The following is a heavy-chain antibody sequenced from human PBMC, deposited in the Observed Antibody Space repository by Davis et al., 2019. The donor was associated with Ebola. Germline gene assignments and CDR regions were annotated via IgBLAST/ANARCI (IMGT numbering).Heavy chain of an antibody. V-gene: IGHV1-69*13. Sequence: SVKVSCKASGGTFSSYAISWVRQAPGQGLEWMGGIIHIFGTANYAQKFQGRVTINADESTSTAYMELSSLRSEDTAVYYCATTERAYCSGGSCCSGVFDYWGQGTLVTVSS. J-gene: IGHJ4*02. CDR3: ATTERAYCSGGSCCSGVFDY. CDR2: IIHIFGTA. CDR1: GGTFSSYA. D-gene: IGHD2-15*01.